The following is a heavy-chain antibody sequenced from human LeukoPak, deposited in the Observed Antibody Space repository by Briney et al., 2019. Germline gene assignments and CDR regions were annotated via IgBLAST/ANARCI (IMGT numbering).Heavy chain of an antibody. CDR1: GFTFSSYW. CDR3: ARGYGFWSGYWPIYYYYGLDV. D-gene: IGHD3-3*01. Sequence: GGSLRLSCAASGFTFSSYWMHWVRQAPGKGLVWVSRINSDGSSTSYADSVKGRFTISRDNAKNTLYLQMNSLRAEDTAVYYCARGYGFWSGYWPIYYYYGLDVWGQGTTVTVSS. J-gene: IGHJ6*02. CDR2: INSDGSST. V-gene: IGHV3-74*01.